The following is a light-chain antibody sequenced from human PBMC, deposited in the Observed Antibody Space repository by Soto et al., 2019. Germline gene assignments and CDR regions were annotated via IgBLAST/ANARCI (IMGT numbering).Light chain of an antibody. CDR3: RSYTSSNTRV. CDR1: SSDVGAFNY. Sequence: QSALTQPASVSGSPGQSITMSCTGTSSDVGAFNYVSWYQQHPGKAPKLMIYEVTNRPSGVSDRFSGSKSDNTASLTISGLQAEDEADYYCRSYTSSNTRVFGTGTKLTVL. CDR2: EVT. V-gene: IGLV2-14*01. J-gene: IGLJ1*01.